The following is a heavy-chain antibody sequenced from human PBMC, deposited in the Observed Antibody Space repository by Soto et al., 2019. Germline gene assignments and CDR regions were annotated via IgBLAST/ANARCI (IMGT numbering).Heavy chain of an antibody. Sequence: QVQLVESGGGVVQPGRSLRLYCAASGFTFSSYGMHWVRQAPGKGLEWVAVIWYDGSNKYYADSVKGRFTISRDNSKNTLYLQMNSLRAEDTAVYYCARDVGRQWLVHYFDYWGQGTLVTVSS. CDR1: GFTFSSYG. D-gene: IGHD6-19*01. CDR2: IWYDGSNK. J-gene: IGHJ4*02. CDR3: ARDVGRQWLVHYFDY. V-gene: IGHV3-33*01.